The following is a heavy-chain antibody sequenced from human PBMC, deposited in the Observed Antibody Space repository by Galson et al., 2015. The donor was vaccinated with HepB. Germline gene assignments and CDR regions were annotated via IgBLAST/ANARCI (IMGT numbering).Heavy chain of an antibody. CDR1: GFTFNHYG. CDR3: ARDLKAGGYNHGTNWFDP. D-gene: IGHD5-18*01. Sequence: SLRLSCAASGFTFNHYGMNWVRQAPGKGLEWVPSITGSSSFLQYADSVKGRFTISRDNANNSLFLQMNSLRAEDSAVYYCARDLKAGGYNHGTNWFDPWGQGTLVTVSS. J-gene: IGHJ5*02. CDR2: ITGSSSFL. V-gene: IGHV3-21*01.